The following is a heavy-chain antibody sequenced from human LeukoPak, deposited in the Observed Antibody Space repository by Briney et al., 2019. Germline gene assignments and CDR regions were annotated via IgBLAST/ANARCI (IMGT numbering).Heavy chain of an antibody. J-gene: IGHJ4*02. CDR2: VDPEDGEA. V-gene: IGHV1-69-2*01. Sequence: ASVKVSCKASAYIFIDYYIHWVQQAPGKGLEWMGCVDPEDGEAIYAEKFQDRVTLSADTSTDTSYMELSSLRAEDTAVYYCSVSMSTIDYWGQGTLVTVSS. CDR1: AYIFIDYY. CDR3: SVSMSTIDY. D-gene: IGHD2/OR15-2a*01.